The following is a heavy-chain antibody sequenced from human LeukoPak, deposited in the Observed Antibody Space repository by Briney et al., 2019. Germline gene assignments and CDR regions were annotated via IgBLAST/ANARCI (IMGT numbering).Heavy chain of an antibody. J-gene: IGHJ4*02. CDR2: ISSSSSYI. CDR3: ARAARTGRLGYYFDY. Sequence: GGSVRLSCAASGFTFSSYSMNWVRQAPGKGLEWVSSISSSSSYIYYADSVKGRFTISRDNANNSLYLQMNSLRAEDTAVYYCARAARTGRLGYYFDYWGQGTLVTVSS. D-gene: IGHD3/OR15-3a*01. CDR1: GFTFSSYS. V-gene: IGHV3-21*01.